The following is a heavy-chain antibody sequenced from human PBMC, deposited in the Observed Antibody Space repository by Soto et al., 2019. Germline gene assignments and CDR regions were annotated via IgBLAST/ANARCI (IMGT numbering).Heavy chain of an antibody. V-gene: IGHV1-18*01. CDR3: ARRRKSYGSGSPDYFDY. Sequence: ASVKVSCKASVYTFTSYGITWVRQAPGQGLEWMGWIISYNGNTNYAQKLQDRVTMTTDTSTSTAYMELRSLRSDDTAVYYCARRRKSYGSGSPDYFDYWGQGTLVTVSS. CDR2: IISYNGNT. D-gene: IGHD3-10*01. CDR1: VYTFTSYG. J-gene: IGHJ4*02.